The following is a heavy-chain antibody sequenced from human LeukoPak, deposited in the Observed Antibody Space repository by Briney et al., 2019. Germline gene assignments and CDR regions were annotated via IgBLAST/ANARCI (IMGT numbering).Heavy chain of an antibody. CDR3: ARGIPTSYYYGSGSFYYFDY. Sequence: ASVKVSCKPSGGTFSSYALSWLRQAPGQGLEWMGGIIPIFGTPRYAQKLQGRGTITADKSTSTAYMELSSLRSEDTAVYYCARGIPTSYYYGSGSFYYFDYWGQGTLVTVSS. V-gene: IGHV1-69*06. CDR2: IIPIFGTP. CDR1: GGTFSSYA. J-gene: IGHJ4*02. D-gene: IGHD3-10*01.